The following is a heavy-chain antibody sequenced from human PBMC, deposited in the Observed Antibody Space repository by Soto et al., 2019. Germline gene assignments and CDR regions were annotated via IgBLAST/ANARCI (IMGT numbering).Heavy chain of an antibody. J-gene: IGHJ4*02. CDR2: IDPSDSYT. CDR1: GYSFTSYW. Sequence: ESLKISCKGSGYSFTSYWISWVRQMPGKGLEWMGRIDPSDSYTNYSPSFQGHVTISADKSISTAYLQWSSLKASDTAMYYCARQAPSSTVTTLAGFDYWGQGTLVTVSS. V-gene: IGHV5-10-1*01. CDR3: ARQAPSSTVTTLAGFDY. D-gene: IGHD4-17*01.